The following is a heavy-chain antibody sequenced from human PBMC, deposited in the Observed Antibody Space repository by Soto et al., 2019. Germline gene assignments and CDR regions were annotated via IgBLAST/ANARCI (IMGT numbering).Heavy chain of an antibody. D-gene: IGHD6-6*01. J-gene: IGHJ4*02. V-gene: IGHV4-4*02. CDR3: ARRRYSSSSGPFDY. Sequence: NCRRSISKHPGKGLEWIGEIYHSGSTNYNPSLKSRVTISVDKSKNQFSLKLSSVTAADTAVYYCARRRYSSSSGPFDYWGQGTLVTVSS. CDR1: NC. CDR2: IYHSGST.